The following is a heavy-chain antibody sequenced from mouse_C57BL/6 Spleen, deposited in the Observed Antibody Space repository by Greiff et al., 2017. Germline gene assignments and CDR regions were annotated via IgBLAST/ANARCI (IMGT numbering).Heavy chain of an antibody. D-gene: IGHD1-1*01. J-gene: IGHJ3*01. CDR2: IDPSDSYT. Sequence: QVQLQQPGAELVMPGASVKLSCKASGYTFTSYWMHWVKQRPGQGLEWIGEIDPSDSYTNYNQKFKGKSTLTVDKSSSTAYMQLSSLTSEDSAVYYCARDGSSSFAYWGQETLVTVSA. V-gene: IGHV1-69*01. CDR3: ARDGSSSFAY. CDR1: GYTFTSYW.